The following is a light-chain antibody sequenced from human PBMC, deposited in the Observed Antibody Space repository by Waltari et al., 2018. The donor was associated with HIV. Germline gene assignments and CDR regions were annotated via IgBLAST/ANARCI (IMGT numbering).Light chain of an antibody. Sequence: DIQMTQSPSSLSASVGDRVTITCRASQSISSHLNWYQQKPGKAPNLLIYAASSLQSGVPSRFSGSGSGTEFTLTISSLQPDDFATYYCQQYNSYSPYSFGQGTKLEIK. CDR2: AAS. V-gene: IGKV1-5*01. CDR3: QQYNSYSPYS. CDR1: QSISSH. J-gene: IGKJ2*03.